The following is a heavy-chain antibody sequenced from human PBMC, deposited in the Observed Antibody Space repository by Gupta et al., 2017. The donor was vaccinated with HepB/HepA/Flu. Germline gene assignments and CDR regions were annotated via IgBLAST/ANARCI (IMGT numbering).Heavy chain of an antibody. CDR1: GGTFSSYA. D-gene: IGHD3-3*01. CDR3: ARGGFRFLEWLSPYFDY. CDR2: IIPIFGTA. J-gene: IGHJ4*02. Sequence: QVQLVQSGAEVKKPGSSVKVSCKASGGTFSSYAISWVRQAPGQGLEWMGGIIPIFGTANYAQKFQGRVTITADKSTSTAYMELSSLRSEDTAVYYCARGGFRFLEWLSPYFDYWGQGTLVTVSS. V-gene: IGHV1-69*06.